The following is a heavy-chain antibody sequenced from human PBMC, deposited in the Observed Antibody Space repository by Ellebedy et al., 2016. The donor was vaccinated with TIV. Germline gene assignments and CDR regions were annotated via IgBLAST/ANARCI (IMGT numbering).Heavy chain of an antibody. J-gene: IGHJ4*02. V-gene: IGHV3-21*06. Sequence: GESLKISCAASGFTFNTYSMNWVRQAPGKGLEWVSSISSSSSYIYYADSVKGRFTISRDNAKNSLYLQMDSLRAEDTDVYYCARTGYSSDWYASNWGQGTLVTVSS. D-gene: IGHD6-19*01. CDR1: GFTFNTYS. CDR3: ARTGYSSDWYASN. CDR2: ISSSSSYI.